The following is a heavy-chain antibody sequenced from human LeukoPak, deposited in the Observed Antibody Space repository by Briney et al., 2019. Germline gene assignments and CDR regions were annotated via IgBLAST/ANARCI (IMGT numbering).Heavy chain of an antibody. V-gene: IGHV1-2*02. CDR3: ARDLDLQQLVY. D-gene: IGHD6-13*01. J-gene: IGHJ4*02. Sequence: VASVKVSCTASGYTFTVYYMHWVRQAPGQGLEWMGWINPNSGGTNYAQKFQGRVTITRDTSISTAYMELSRLRSDDTAVYYCARDLDLQQLVYWGQGTLVTVSS. CDR2: INPNSGGT. CDR1: GYTFTVYY.